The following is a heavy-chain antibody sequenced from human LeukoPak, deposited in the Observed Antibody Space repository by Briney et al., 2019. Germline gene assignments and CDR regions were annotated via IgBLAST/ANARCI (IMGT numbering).Heavy chain of an antibody. D-gene: IGHD3-10*01. CDR2: IYPGDSDT. Sequence: PGESLKISCKGSGYSFTSYWIGWVRQMPGKGLEWMGIIYPGDSDTRYSPSFQGQVTISADKSISTAYLQWSSLKASDTAMYYCARLTFTMVRGGGHNNWFDPWGQGTLVTVSS. CDR3: ARLTFTMVRGGGHNNWFDP. J-gene: IGHJ5*02. V-gene: IGHV5-51*01. CDR1: GYSFTSYW.